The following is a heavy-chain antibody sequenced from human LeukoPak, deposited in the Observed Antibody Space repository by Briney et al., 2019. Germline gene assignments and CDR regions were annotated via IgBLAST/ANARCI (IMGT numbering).Heavy chain of an antibody. CDR1: GYTFTGYY. V-gene: IGHV1-2*02. CDR3: AREGDYGDYAVAFDY. CDR2: INPNSGGT. J-gene: IGHJ4*02. D-gene: IGHD4-17*01. Sequence: ASVKVSCKASGYTFTGYYMHWVRQAPGQGLEWMGWINPNSGGTNYAQKFQGRVTMTRDTSISTAYMELSSLRSEDTAVYYCAREGDYGDYAVAFDYWGQGTLVTVSS.